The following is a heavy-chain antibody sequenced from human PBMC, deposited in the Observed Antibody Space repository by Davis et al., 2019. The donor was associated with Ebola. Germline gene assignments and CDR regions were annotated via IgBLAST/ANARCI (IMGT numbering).Heavy chain of an antibody. CDR1: GYTFISND. CDR2: MNPDSGNT. Sequence: ASVKVSCKASGYTFISNDINWVRQATGQGLEWMGWMNPDSGNTGFAQKFQGRVTMTRNISITTAYLELSSLGSEDTAVYYCARRVGARSGFDYWGQGTLVTVSS. J-gene: IGHJ4*02. V-gene: IGHV1-8*01. D-gene: IGHD1-26*01. CDR3: ARRVGARSGFDY.